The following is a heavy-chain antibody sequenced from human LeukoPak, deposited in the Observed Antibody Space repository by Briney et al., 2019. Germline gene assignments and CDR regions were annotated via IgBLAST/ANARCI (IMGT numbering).Heavy chain of an antibody. D-gene: IGHD4-17*01. CDR2: ISPNSGGT. V-gene: IGHV1-2*02. CDR3: ARAPNDYGDYVGAFDI. CDR1: GYTFTGYY. J-gene: IGHJ3*02. Sequence: GASVKVSCKASGYTFTGYYMHWVRQAPGRGLEWMGWISPNSGGTNYAQKFQGRVTMTRDTSISTAYMELSRLRSDDTAVYYCARAPNDYGDYVGAFDIWGQGTMVTVSS.